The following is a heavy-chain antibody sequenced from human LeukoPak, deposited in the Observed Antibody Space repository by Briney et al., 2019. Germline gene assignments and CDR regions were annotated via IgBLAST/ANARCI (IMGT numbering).Heavy chain of an antibody. D-gene: IGHD1-1*01. CDR2: ISWNSGSI. CDR1: GFTFDDYA. CDR3: AKGQERESRLDS. Sequence: GGSLRLSCAASGFTFDDYAMHWVRHAPGKGLEWVSGISWNSGSICYADSVKGRFTISRDNSKNTLYLQMNSLRAEDTALYYCAKGQERESRLDSWGQGTLVTVSS. J-gene: IGHJ4*02. V-gene: IGHV3-9*01.